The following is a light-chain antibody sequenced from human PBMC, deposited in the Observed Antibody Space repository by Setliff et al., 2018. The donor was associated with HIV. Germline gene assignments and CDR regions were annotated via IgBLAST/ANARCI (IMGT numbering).Light chain of an antibody. CDR3: SSYTISNTHVL. V-gene: IGLV2-14*01. Sequence: LTQPASVSGSPGQSITISCTGTSSDVGGYNYVSWYQQHPGKAPKLMIYEVTYRPSGVSNRFSGSKSGNTASLTISGLQAEDEADYYCSSYTISNTHVLFGGGTK. CDR2: EVT. CDR1: SSDVGGYNY. J-gene: IGLJ2*01.